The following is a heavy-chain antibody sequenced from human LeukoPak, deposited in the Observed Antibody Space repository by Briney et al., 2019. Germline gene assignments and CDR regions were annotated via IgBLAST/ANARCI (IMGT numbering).Heavy chain of an antibody. CDR1: GFIVSSCY. CDR3: AREVIGISSYFDY. J-gene: IGHJ4*02. D-gene: IGHD4-23*01. CDR2: IHRDDKT. Sequence: GGSLRLSCAASGFIVSSCYMYWVRQAPGKGLEWVSFIHRDDKTYYADSVKGRFTMSRDNSRNTQFLQMNSLGADDTAVYYCAREVIGISSYFDYWGQGILVTVSS. V-gene: IGHV3-53*01.